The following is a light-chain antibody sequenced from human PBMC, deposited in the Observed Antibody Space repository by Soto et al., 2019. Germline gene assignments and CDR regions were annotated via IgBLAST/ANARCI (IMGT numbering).Light chain of an antibody. CDR3: QQYNNWPPRT. J-gene: IGKJ2*01. CDR1: QSISNS. Sequence: EIVMTQSPASLSVSPGETATLSCRASQSISNSLAWYQQKPGQAPSLLIYGASTRATGSTARFSGSGSGTEFTLTSSSLQSEDSALYYCQQYNNWPPRTFGQGTKLEIK. CDR2: GAS. V-gene: IGKV3-15*01.